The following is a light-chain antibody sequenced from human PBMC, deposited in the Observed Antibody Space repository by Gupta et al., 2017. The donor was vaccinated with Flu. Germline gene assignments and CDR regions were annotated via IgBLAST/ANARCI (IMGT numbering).Light chain of an antibody. CDR1: LSVLYSSNNKNY. CDR3: QQDDSTPLT. CDR2: WAS. J-gene: IGKJ4*01. V-gene: IGKV4-1*01. Sequence: SLGELATINCKSSLSVLYSSNNKNYLAWYQQKPGQPPKLLIYWASTRESGVPDRFSGSGSGTDFTLTISSLQAEDVAVYYCQQDDSTPLTFGRGTKVEIK.